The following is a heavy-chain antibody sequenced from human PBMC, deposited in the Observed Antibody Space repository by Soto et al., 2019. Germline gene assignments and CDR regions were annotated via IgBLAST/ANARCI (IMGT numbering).Heavy chain of an antibody. V-gene: IGHV1-69*12. J-gene: IGHJ3*02. D-gene: IGHD4-17*01. CDR2: IIPIFGTA. CDR3: ARGTPTFGGDYVGRGAFDI. Sequence: QVQLVQSGAEVKKPGSSVKVSCKASGGTFSSYAISWVRQAPGQGLEWMGGIIPIFGTANYAQKFQGRVTITADESTSTAYMELSSLRSEYTAVYYCARGTPTFGGDYVGRGAFDIWGQGTMVTVSS. CDR1: GGTFSSYA.